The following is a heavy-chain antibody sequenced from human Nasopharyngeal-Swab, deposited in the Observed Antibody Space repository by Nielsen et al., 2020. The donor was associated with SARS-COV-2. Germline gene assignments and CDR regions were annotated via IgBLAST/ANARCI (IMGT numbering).Heavy chain of an antibody. CDR2: IRYDGSNK. V-gene: IGHV3-30*02. D-gene: IGHD3-16*01. CDR3: ARVSDYDYVWGSFFVDYYYMDV. J-gene: IGHJ6*03. CDR1: GFTFSSYA. Sequence: GGSLRLSCAASGFTFSSYAMHWVRQAPGKGLEWVAFIRYDGSNKYYADSVKGRFTISRDNSKNTLYLQMITLRAEDTAVYYCARVSDYDYVWGSFFVDYYYMDVWGKGTTVTVSS.